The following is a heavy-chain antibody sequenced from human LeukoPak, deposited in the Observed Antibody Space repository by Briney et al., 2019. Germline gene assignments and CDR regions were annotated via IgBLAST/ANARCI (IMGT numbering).Heavy chain of an antibody. CDR2: IKSKTDGGTT. J-gene: IGHJ6*03. Sequence: PGGSLRLSCAASGFTFSNAWMSWVRQAPGKGLEWVGRIKSKTDGGTTDYAAPVKGRFTISRDDSKNTPYLQMNSLKTEDTAVYYCTTGVCSGGSCFNYPGGYYYYMDVWGKGTTVTVSS. V-gene: IGHV3-15*01. CDR3: TTGVCSGGSCFNYPGGYYYYMDV. CDR1: GFTFSNAW. D-gene: IGHD2-15*01.